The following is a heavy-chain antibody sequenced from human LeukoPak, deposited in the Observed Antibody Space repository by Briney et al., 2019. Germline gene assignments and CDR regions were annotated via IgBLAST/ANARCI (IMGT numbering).Heavy chain of an antibody. J-gene: IGHJ4*02. CDR1: GFTFSNYG. V-gene: IGHV3-30*18. D-gene: IGHD1-14*01. CDR3: AKDSRNLPFDY. Sequence: PGRSLRLSCAASGFTFSNYGIHWVRQAPGKGLEWVAVISYDATNEYYTDSVKGRFTISRDNSKNTLYLQMNSLRAEDTAVYYCAKDSRNLPFDYWGQGTLVTVSS. CDR2: ISYDATNE.